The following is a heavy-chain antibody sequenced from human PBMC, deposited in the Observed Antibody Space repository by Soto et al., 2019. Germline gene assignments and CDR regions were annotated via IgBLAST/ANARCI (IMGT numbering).Heavy chain of an antibody. CDR2: ISGSGGST. Sequence: PGGSLRLSCAASGFTFSSYAMSWVRQAPGKGLEWVSAISGSGGSTYYADSVKGRFTISRDNSKNTLYLQMNSLRAEDTAVYYCAKINSSGWYFCWETCNDAFDIWGQGTMVTVSS. V-gene: IGHV3-23*01. D-gene: IGHD6-19*01. CDR3: AKINSSGWYFCWETCNDAFDI. CDR1: GFTFSSYA. J-gene: IGHJ3*02.